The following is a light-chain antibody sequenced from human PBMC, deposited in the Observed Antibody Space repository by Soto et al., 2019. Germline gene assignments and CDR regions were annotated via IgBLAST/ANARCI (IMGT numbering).Light chain of an antibody. J-gene: IGKJ4*01. V-gene: IGKV3-15*01. CDR3: QQYNNWPPLT. CDR2: GAS. CDR1: QSVSGN. Sequence: EIVMTQSPATLSVSPGERATLSCRASQSVSGNLAWYQQKPGQAPRLLIYGASTRATGIPARFSGSGSGTEFTLPLSSLQSEDFAVYYCQQYNNWPPLTFGGGTKVEIK.